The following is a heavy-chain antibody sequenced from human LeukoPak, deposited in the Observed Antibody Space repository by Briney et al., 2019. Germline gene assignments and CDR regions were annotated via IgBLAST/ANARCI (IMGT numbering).Heavy chain of an antibody. V-gene: IGHV3-21*01. Sequence: GESLRLSGAASGFTFSSYSMNWVRQPPGKGLEWVSSISRSSSYIYYPDSVKGRFTISRDNAKNSLYLKMNSLRAEDTAVYYCARDPYSGRYGDYYYYYMDVWGKGTTVTISS. J-gene: IGHJ6*03. CDR1: GFTFSSYS. D-gene: IGHD1-26*01. CDR2: ISRSSSYI. CDR3: ARDPYSGRYGDYYYYYMDV.